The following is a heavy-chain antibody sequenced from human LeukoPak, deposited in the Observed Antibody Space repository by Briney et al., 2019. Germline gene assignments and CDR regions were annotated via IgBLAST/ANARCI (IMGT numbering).Heavy chain of an antibody. Sequence: SETLSLTCTVSGGSISSYYWSWIRQPPGKGLEWIGYIYYSGSTNYNPSLKSRVTISVDTSKNQFSLKLSSVTAADTAVYYCARTIDYYDSSGYYLPGGFDYWGQGTLVTVSS. V-gene: IGHV4-59*01. D-gene: IGHD3-22*01. CDR1: GGSISSYY. CDR3: ARTIDYYDSSGYYLPGGFDY. CDR2: IYYSGST. J-gene: IGHJ4*02.